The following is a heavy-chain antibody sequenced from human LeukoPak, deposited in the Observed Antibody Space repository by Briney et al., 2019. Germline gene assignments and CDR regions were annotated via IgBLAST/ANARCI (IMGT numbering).Heavy chain of an antibody. V-gene: IGHV1-18*01. J-gene: IGHJ4*02. D-gene: IGHD6-13*01. CDR3: ARAGFYAAAGSEDY. CDR2: ISAYNGNT. CDR1: GYTFTSYG. Sequence: VASVKVSCKASGYTFTSYGISWVRQAPGQGLEWMGWISAYNGNTNYAQKLQGRVTMTTDTSTSTAYMELRSLRSDDTAVYHCARAGFYAAAGSEDYWGQGTLVTVSS.